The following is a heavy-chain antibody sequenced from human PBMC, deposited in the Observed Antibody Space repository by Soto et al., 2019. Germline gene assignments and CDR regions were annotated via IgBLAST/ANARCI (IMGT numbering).Heavy chain of an antibody. D-gene: IGHD4-4*01. J-gene: IGHJ4*02. CDR2: IIPILGIA. CDR1: GGTVNSYT. V-gene: IGHV1-69*02. Sequence: VKVSCKASGGTVNSYTISWVRQAPGQGLEWMGRIIPILGIANYAQKFQGRVTITADKSTSTAYMELSSLRSEDTAAYYCARWTPVPTGVWGQGTLVTVSS. CDR3: ARWTPVPTGV.